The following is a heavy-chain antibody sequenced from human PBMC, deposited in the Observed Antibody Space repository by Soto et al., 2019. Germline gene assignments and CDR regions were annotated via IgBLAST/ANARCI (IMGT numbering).Heavy chain of an antibody. CDR2: IGASGDVT. CDR3: AKDDFTDRGDDYFDY. V-gene: IGHV3-23*01. D-gene: IGHD2-21*02. Sequence: GGALRLSCAASGFSFTNFAMSWVRQAPGKGLEWVAGIGASGDVTWYADSVKGRLSISRDNSKNTLYLQLNSLRFEDTAVYYCAKDDFTDRGDDYFDYWGPGTLVTVSS. J-gene: IGHJ4*02. CDR1: GFSFTNFA.